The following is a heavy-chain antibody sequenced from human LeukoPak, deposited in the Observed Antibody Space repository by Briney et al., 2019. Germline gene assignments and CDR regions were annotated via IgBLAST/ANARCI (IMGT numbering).Heavy chain of an antibody. CDR2: IYYSGST. Sequence: SETLSLTCTVSGGSISSSSHYWGWIRQPPGKGLEWIGSIYYSGSTYYNPSLKSRVTISVDTSKNQFSLKLSSVTAADTAVYYCARLRANCSGGSCYPYYFDYWGQGTLVTVSS. D-gene: IGHD2-15*01. J-gene: IGHJ4*02. CDR1: GGSISSSSHY. CDR3: ARLRANCSGGSCYPYYFDY. V-gene: IGHV4-39*01.